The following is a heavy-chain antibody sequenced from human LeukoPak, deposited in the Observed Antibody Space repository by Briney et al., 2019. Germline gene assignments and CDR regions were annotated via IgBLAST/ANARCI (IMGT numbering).Heavy chain of an antibody. V-gene: IGHV3-23*01. Sequence: GGSLRLSCAASGFTFSSYAMSWVRQAPGKGLEWVSIISGNGGSTNYADSVKGRSTISRDNSKNTLYLQMNSLRAEDTAVYYCAKGQTGSGYNYYYYGMDVWGQGTTVTVSS. D-gene: IGHD5-12*01. CDR1: GFTFSSYA. CDR3: AKGQTGSGYNYYYYGMDV. J-gene: IGHJ6*02. CDR2: ISGNGGST.